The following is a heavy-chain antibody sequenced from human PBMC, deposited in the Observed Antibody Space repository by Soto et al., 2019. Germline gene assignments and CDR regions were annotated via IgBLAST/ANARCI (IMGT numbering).Heavy chain of an antibody. Sequence: QVQLVQSGAEVKKPGASVKVSCKASGYTFTSYGVSWVRQAPGQGPEWMGWISGYNGNTNYAQKLQGRVTMTTDTYTSTAYMELRSLRSDDTAVYYCARAGKYYYGSGSPYYYGMDVWGQGITVTVSS. CDR3: ARAGKYYYGSGSPYYYGMDV. D-gene: IGHD3-10*01. V-gene: IGHV1-18*04. CDR1: GYTFTSYG. CDR2: ISGYNGNT. J-gene: IGHJ6*02.